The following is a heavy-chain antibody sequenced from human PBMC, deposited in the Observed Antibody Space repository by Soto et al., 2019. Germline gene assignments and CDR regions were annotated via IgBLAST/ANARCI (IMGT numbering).Heavy chain of an antibody. Sequence: HPGGSLRLSCTASGFTFGDYAMSWVRQAPGKGLEWVGFIRSKAYGGTTEYAASVKGRFTISRDDSKSIAYLQMNSLKTEDTAVYYCTRVVSGYDYTYYYYGMDVWGQGTTVTVSS. V-gene: IGHV3-49*04. CDR1: GFTFGDYA. CDR2: IRSKAYGGTT. D-gene: IGHD5-12*01. J-gene: IGHJ6*02. CDR3: TRVVSGYDYTYYYYGMDV.